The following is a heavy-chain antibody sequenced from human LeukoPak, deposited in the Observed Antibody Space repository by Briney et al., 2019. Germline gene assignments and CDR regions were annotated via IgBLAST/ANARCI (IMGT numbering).Heavy chain of an antibody. CDR3: ARSGSGTLDEDY. CDR2: ISAYNGNT. Sequence: ASVKVSCKASGYTFTSYGISWVRQAPGQGLEWMGWISAYNGNTNYAQKLQGRVTMTTDTSTSTAYMELSRLTSDDTAVYYCARSGSGTLDEDYWGQGTLVTVSS. V-gene: IGHV1-18*01. D-gene: IGHD3-10*01. J-gene: IGHJ4*02. CDR1: GYTFTSYG.